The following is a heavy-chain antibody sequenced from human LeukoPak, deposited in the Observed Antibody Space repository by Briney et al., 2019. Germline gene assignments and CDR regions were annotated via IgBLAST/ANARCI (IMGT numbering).Heavy chain of an antibody. CDR2: ISGSGGST. D-gene: IGHD2-2*01. CDR3: AKDLHRSTSFNDYLDY. CDR1: GFTFSSYA. J-gene: IGHJ4*02. Sequence: GGSLRLSCAASGFTFSSYAMSWVRQAPGKGLEWVSAISGSGGSTYYADSVKGRFTISRDNSKNTLYLQMNSLRAEDTAVYYCAKDLHRSTSFNDYLDYWGQGTLVTVSS. V-gene: IGHV3-23*01.